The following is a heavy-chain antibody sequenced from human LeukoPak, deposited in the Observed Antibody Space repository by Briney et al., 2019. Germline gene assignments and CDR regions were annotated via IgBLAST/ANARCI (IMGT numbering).Heavy chain of an antibody. Sequence: GRSLRLSCAASGFTFDDYAMHWVRPAPGKGLEWVSGISWNSGSIGYADSVKGRFTISRDNAKNSLYLQMNSLRAEDTALYYCAKSSGPTNWFDPWGQGTLVTVSS. D-gene: IGHD6-6*01. CDR2: ISWNSGSI. CDR3: AKSSGPTNWFDP. CDR1: GFTFDDYA. J-gene: IGHJ5*02. V-gene: IGHV3-9*01.